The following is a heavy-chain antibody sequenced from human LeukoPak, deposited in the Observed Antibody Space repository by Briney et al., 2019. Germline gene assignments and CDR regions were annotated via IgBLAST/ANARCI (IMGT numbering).Heavy chain of an antibody. CDR2: INPKSGGT. Sequence: ASVKVSCKASGYTFTGYYLHWVRQAPGQGLEWMGWINPKSGGTASAQHFQGRVTMTRDTSTSTAYMELMSLTSDDTAVYYCARSNSGSYYHFDYWGQGTLVTVSS. V-gene: IGHV1-2*02. J-gene: IGHJ4*02. CDR1: GYTFTGYY. CDR3: ARSNSGSYYHFDY. D-gene: IGHD1-26*01.